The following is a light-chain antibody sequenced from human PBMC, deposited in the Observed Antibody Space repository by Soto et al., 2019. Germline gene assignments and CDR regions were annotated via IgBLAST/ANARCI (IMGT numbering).Light chain of an antibody. CDR2: KVS. CDR3: LVGTHGVT. CDR1: QSLVHSDGRTY. J-gene: IGKJ5*01. Sequence: LKTQSPLSLPVTLGQPASISCRSSQSLVHSDGRTYLSWFQQRPGQSPRRLIYKVSNRDSGVPDRFSGGGSGTDFTLRISRVEAEDVGVYYCLVGTHGVTFGQGTLLEIK. V-gene: IGKV2-30*02.